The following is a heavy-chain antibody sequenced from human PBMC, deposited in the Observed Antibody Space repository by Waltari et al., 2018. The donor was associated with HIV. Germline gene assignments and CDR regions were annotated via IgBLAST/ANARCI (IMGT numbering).Heavy chain of an antibody. CDR3: ARGRGSMVQGVIIKGNWLDS. D-gene: IGHD3-10*01. J-gene: IGHJ5*02. Sequence: QVRLVQSGAEVKKPGASVKVSCKASGYTFTSYDINWVRQATGQGLEWMGWMNPNSGNTGYAQKFQGRVTMTRNTSISTVYMELSSLRSEDTAVYYCARGRGSMVQGVIIKGNWLDSWGQGILVTVSS. CDR1: GYTFTSYD. V-gene: IGHV1-8*01. CDR2: MNPNSGNT.